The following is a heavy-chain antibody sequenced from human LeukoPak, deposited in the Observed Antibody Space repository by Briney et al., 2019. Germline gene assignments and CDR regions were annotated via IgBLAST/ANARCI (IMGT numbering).Heavy chain of an antibody. J-gene: IGHJ4*02. CDR1: GGSFSGYY. Sequence: SETLSLTCAVSGGSFSGYYWSWIRQPPGKGLEWIGEINHSGSTNYNPSLKSRVTISVDTSKNQFSLKLSSVTAADTAVYYCARGSRGSGSYPDFDYWGQGTLVTVSS. CDR2: INHSGST. D-gene: IGHD3-10*01. CDR3: ARGSRGSGSYPDFDY. V-gene: IGHV4-34*01.